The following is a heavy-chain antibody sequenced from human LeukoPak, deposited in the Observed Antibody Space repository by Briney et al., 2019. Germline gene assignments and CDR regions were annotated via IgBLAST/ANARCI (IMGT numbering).Heavy chain of an antibody. Sequence: SSETLSLTCTVSGYSISSGYYWGWIRQPPGKGLEWIGSIYHSGSTYYNPSLKSRVTISVDTSKNQFSLKLSSVTAADAAVYYCARVKSSYYGSGSYSDYWGQGTLVTVSS. CDR3: ARVKSSYYGSGSYSDY. V-gene: IGHV4-38-2*02. J-gene: IGHJ4*02. CDR2: IYHSGST. D-gene: IGHD3-10*01. CDR1: GYSISSGYY.